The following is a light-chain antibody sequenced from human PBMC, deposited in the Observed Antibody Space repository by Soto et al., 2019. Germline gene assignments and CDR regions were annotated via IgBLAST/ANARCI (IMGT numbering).Light chain of an antibody. V-gene: IGKV1-39*01. CDR3: QQSQNAHLT. CDR1: QNINSY. CDR2: GAT. J-gene: IGKJ4*01. Sequence: DIRMTQSPSSLSSSVGDRVTLTCRASQNINSYLNGYQHKQGRAPKVLVYGATNLPSGDPSRFNGSGSGTEFTFTISSLQHEDFAPYYCQQSQNAHLTFGGGTRVE.